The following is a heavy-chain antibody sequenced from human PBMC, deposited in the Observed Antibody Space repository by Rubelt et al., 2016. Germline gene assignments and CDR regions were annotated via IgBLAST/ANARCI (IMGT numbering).Heavy chain of an antibody. CDR2: INHSGST. CDR3: ARGVLHFYDILTGYHYGMDV. Sequence: WIGEINHSGSTNYNPSLKSRVTISVDTSTNQFSLRVRSWTAADTAVYYCARGVLHFYDILTGYHYGMDVWGQGTTVTVSS. V-gene: IGHV4-34*01. D-gene: IGHD3-9*01. J-gene: IGHJ6*02.